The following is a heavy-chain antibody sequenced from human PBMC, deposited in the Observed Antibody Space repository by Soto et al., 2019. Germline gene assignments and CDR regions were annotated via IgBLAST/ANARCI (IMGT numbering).Heavy chain of an antibody. Sequence: SETPYLSCTVFNGYINSNLTSWLQQPPGKELEWIRYMYYNEATNYNPSLQIRDNISVDTTKNNISLKRSSVTIAVTHVYFNTRSSGGSFSWGQGSLVTVSS. CDR3: TRSSGGSFS. CDR2: MYYNEAT. D-gene: IGHD2-15*01. CDR1: NGYINSNL. J-gene: IGHJ4*02. V-gene: IGHV4-59*01.